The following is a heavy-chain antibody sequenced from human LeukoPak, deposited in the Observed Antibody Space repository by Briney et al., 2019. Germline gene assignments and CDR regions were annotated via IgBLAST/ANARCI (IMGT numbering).Heavy chain of an antibody. CDR1: GYTFTSYA. Sequence: ASVKVSCKASGYTFTSYAMHWVRQAPGQRLEWMGWINAGNGNTKYSQEFQGRVTITRDTSASTAYMELSSLRSEDMAVYYCARGMPYCSGGSYYSLTWFDPWGQGTLVTVSS. CDR2: INAGNGNT. V-gene: IGHV1-3*03. CDR3: ARGMPYCSGGSYYSLTWFDP. J-gene: IGHJ5*02. D-gene: IGHD2-15*01.